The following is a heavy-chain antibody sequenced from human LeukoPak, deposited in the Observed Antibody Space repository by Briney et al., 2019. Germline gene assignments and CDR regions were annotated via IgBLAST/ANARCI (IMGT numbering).Heavy chain of an antibody. CDR1: GGSISSGSYY. D-gene: IGHD5-18*01. CDR2: IYTSGST. Sequence: PSETLSLTCTVSGGSISSGSYYWSWIRQPAGKGLEWIGRIYTSGSTNYNPSLKSRVTISVDTSKNQFSLKLSSVTAADTAVYYCARGSYGQVWFDPWGQGTLVTVSS. CDR3: ARGSYGQVWFDP. V-gene: IGHV4-61*02. J-gene: IGHJ5*02.